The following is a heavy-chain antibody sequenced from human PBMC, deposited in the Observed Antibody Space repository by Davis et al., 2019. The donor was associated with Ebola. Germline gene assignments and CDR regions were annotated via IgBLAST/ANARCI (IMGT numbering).Heavy chain of an antibody. CDR3: ARDRECSGGNCPGVFDY. V-gene: IGHV3-11*04. CDR1: GFTFSDYY. CDR2: ISNSDITI. Sequence: GESLKISCAASGFTFSDYYMSWIRQAPGKGLEWVSYISNSDITIYYADSVRGRFTISRDNAKNSLYLQMNSLRAEDTAVYYCARDRECSGGNCPGVFDYWGQGTLVTVSS. J-gene: IGHJ4*02. D-gene: IGHD2-15*01.